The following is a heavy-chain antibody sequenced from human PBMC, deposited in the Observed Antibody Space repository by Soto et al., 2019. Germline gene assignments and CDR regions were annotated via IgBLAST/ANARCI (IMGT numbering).Heavy chain of an antibody. CDR2: IYWDDDK. Sequence: QITLKESGPTLVKPTQTLTLTCTFSGFSLSTSGVGVGWIRQPPGKALEWLALIYWDDDKRYSPSLKSRLTITKDTSTNQVVLTMTNMDPVETATYYCAHSLDYGMDVWGQGTTVTVSS. V-gene: IGHV2-5*02. J-gene: IGHJ6*02. CDR3: AHSLDYGMDV. CDR1: GFSLSTSGVG.